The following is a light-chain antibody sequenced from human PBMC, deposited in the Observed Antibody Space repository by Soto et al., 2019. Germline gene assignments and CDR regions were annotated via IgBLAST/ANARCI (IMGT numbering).Light chain of an antibody. CDR2: DNN. V-gene: IGLV1-51*01. J-gene: IGLJ1*01. Sequence: QSVLTQPPSVSAAPGQKVTISCSGSSSNIGNNYVSWYQQLPGTAPKLLIYDNNKRPSGIPDRFSGSKSGTSATLGITGLQTGDEADYYCGTWDSSLSDYVFGTGTKSPS. CDR1: SSNIGNNY. CDR3: GTWDSSLSDYV.